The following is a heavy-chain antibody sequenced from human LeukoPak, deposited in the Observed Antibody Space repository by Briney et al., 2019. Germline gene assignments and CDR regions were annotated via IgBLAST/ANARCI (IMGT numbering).Heavy chain of an antibody. Sequence: SETLSLTCTVSGGSVSSGSYYWSWIRQPPGKGLEWIGYIYYSGSTNYNPSLKSRVTISVDTSKNQFSLQLNSVTPEDTAVYYCARGIAAAGRIVDWGQGTLVTVSS. CDR3: ARGIAAAGRIVD. D-gene: IGHD6-13*01. J-gene: IGHJ4*02. V-gene: IGHV4-61*01. CDR1: GGSVSSGSYY. CDR2: IYYSGST.